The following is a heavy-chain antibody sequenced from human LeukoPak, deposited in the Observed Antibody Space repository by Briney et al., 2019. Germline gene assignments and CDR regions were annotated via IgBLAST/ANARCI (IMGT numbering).Heavy chain of an antibody. Sequence: PGGSLRLSCAASGFTFSSYSMNWVRQAPGKGLEWVSSISSSSSYIYYADSVKGRFTISRDNAKNSLYLQMNSLRAEDTAVYYCARVVAVAGRAFDIWSQGTMVTVSS. CDR2: ISSSSSYI. D-gene: IGHD6-19*01. J-gene: IGHJ3*02. CDR3: ARVVAVAGRAFDI. V-gene: IGHV3-21*01. CDR1: GFTFSSYS.